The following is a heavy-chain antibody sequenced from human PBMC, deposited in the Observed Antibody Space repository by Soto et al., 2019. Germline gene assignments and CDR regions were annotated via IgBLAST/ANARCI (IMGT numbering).Heavy chain of an antibody. CDR1: GFAFSSSA. D-gene: IGHD2-15*01. CDR3: ARVADFRYCNSATCYPDS. CDR2: ISYEGINT. J-gene: IGHJ4*02. V-gene: IGHV3-30-3*01. Sequence: QVQLVESGGGVVQPGRSLRLSCAASGFAFSSSAMHWVRQAPGKGLEWVAVISYEGINTYYAESVKGRFTISRDNSRNTRYLQMNSLRVEDTATYYCARVADFRYCNSATCYPDSWGQGALVMVSS.